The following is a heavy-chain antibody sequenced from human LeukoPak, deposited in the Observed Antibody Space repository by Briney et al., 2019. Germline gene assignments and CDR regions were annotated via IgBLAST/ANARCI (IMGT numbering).Heavy chain of an antibody. CDR3: AKAFTFGGVIAPFDY. D-gene: IGHD3-16*02. Sequence: SLRLSCAASGFTFDDYAMNWVRQAPGKGPEWVSGISCNSGSIGYADSVKGRFTISRDNAKNSLYLQMNSLRAEDTALYYCAKAFTFGGVIAPFDYWGQGTLVTVSS. CDR1: GFTFDDYA. J-gene: IGHJ4*02. CDR2: ISCNSGSI. V-gene: IGHV3-9*01.